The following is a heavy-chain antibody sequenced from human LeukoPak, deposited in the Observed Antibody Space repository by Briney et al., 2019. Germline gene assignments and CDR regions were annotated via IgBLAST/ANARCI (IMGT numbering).Heavy chain of an antibody. CDR1: GFTFSSYA. CDR2: ISSSSSYI. J-gene: IGHJ4*02. Sequence: GGSLRLSCAASGFTFSSYAMSWVRQAPGKGLEWVSSISSSSSYIYYADSVKGRFTISRDNAKNSLYLQMNSLRAEDTAVYYCARYATVTTKARWFDYWGQGTLVTVSS. V-gene: IGHV3-21*01. CDR3: ARYATVTTKARWFDY. D-gene: IGHD4-17*01.